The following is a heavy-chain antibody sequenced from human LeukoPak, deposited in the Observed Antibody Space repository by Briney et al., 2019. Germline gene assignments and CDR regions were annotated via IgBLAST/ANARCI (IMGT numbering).Heavy chain of an antibody. J-gene: IGHJ4*02. CDR1: GFTFSDYS. V-gene: IGHV3-21*01. CDR3: ARDKDFWSYYFDY. D-gene: IGHD3-3*01. CDR2: VNTVSSYI. Sequence: PGGSLRLSCAASGFTFSDYSMNWVRQAPGKGLEWVASVNTVSSYIYYADSMRGRFTISRDNAKNSLFLQMNSLRAEDTAVYYCARDKDFWSYYFDYWGQGTLVTVSS.